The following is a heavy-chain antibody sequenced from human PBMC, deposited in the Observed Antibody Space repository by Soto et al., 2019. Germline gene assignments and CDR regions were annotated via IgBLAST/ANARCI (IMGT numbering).Heavy chain of an antibody. J-gene: IGHJ4*02. Sequence: QVQLVQSGAEVKKPGASVKVSCKASGYTFSSYDINWVRQATGQGLEWMGWLNPNSGDTGYAQKFQGRVTLTRNTSINTAYXELSSLXSDDTAVYYCATSGGGWYLYWGQGTLVTVSS. D-gene: IGHD6-19*01. V-gene: IGHV1-8*01. CDR2: LNPNSGDT. CDR3: ATSGGGWYLY. CDR1: GYTFSSYD.